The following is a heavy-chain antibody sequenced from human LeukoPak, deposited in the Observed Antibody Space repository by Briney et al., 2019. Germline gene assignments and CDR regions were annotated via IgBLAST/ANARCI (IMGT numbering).Heavy chain of an antibody. Sequence: ASVKVSCKASGGTFSSYAISWVRQAPGQGLEWMGGIIPIFGTANYAQKFQGRVTITADESTSTAYMELSSLRSEDTAVYYCAREKDYSNYGGVLGYWGQGTLVTVSS. CDR3: AREKDYSNYGGVLGY. CDR1: GGTFSSYA. CDR2: IIPIFGTA. J-gene: IGHJ4*02. D-gene: IGHD4-11*01. V-gene: IGHV1-69*13.